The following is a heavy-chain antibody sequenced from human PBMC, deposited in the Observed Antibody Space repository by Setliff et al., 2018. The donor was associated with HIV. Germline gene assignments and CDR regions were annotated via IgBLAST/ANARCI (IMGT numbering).Heavy chain of an antibody. D-gene: IGHD4-17*01. CDR3: VKDGDYRNGDYDAFDI. CDR1: GFTFSAHG. J-gene: IGHJ3*02. V-gene: IGHV3-30*02. CDR2: INYDDNYE. Sequence: GESLRLSCAASGFTFSAHGMHWVRRAPGKGLEWVTFINYDDNYEYYADSVKGRFTISRDNSKSTVDLQMTSLTAEDTAVYYCVKDGDYRNGDYDAFDIWGQGTMVTVSS.